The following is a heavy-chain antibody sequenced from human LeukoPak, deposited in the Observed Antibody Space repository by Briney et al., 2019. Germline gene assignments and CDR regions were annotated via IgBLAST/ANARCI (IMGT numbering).Heavy chain of an antibody. D-gene: IGHD6-6*01. V-gene: IGHV4-39*01. CDR1: GGSISSSSYY. J-gene: IGHJ3*02. CDR2: IYYSGST. Sequence: SETLSLTCTVSGGSISSSSYYWGWIRQPPGKGLERIGSIYYSGSTYYNPSLKSRVTISVDTSKNQFSLKLSSVTAADTAVYYCARPTSSSGAFDIWGQGTMVTVSS. CDR3: ARPTSSSGAFDI.